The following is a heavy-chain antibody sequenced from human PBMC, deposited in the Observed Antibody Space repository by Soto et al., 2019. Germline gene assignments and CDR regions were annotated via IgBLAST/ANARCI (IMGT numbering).Heavy chain of an antibody. CDR1: GFSLSTYGVG. J-gene: IGHJ4*02. D-gene: IGHD3-10*01. CDR2: IYWDDDK. CDR3: AHRPGFSMGFDY. Sequence: TLTLTCTFSGFSLSTYGVGVAWVRQPPGKALEWLALIYWDDDKRYSPSLETRLTVTKDTAKNRVILTMTNMHPVDTGTYYCAHRPGFSMGFDYWGQGALVTVSS. V-gene: IGHV2-5*02.